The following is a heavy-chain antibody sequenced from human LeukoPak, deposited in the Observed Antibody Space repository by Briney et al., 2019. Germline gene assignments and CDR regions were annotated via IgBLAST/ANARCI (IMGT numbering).Heavy chain of an antibody. CDR2: IYTSGST. J-gene: IGHJ4*02. Sequence: SQTLSLTCTVSGGSISIGSYYWSWIRQPAGKGLEWIGRIYTSGSTNYNPSLKSRVTMSVDTSNNQFSLKLSSVTAADTAVYYCARDRFEGYSNYISDYWGQGTLVTVSS. V-gene: IGHV4-61*02. CDR3: ARDRFEGYSNYISDY. D-gene: IGHD4-11*01. CDR1: GGSISIGSYY.